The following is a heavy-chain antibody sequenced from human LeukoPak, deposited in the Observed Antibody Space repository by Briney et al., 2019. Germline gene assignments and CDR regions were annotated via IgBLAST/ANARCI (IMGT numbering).Heavy chain of an antibody. CDR1: GGSISSYY. V-gene: IGHV4-59*01. CDR3: ARYRGNSNGGFAP. CDR2: IYNSVGT. J-gene: IGHJ5*02. D-gene: IGHD4-23*01. Sequence: SETLSLTCTVSGGSISSYYWSWIRQPPGKGLEWIGNIYNSVGTHYNPSRKSRVTTSVDTSKNQCSLKLTSVTAADTAVYYCARYRGNSNGGFAPWGQGTLVTVSS.